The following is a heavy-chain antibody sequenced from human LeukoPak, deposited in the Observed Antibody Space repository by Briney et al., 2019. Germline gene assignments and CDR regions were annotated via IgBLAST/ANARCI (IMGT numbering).Heavy chain of an antibody. V-gene: IGHV3-9*01. CDR3: AKSLAVAGFDY. CDR1: GFTFNDYA. J-gene: IGHJ4*02. D-gene: IGHD6-19*01. CDR2: ISWNSGNI. Sequence: PGGSLRLSCAASGFTFNDYAMHWVRQVPGKGLEWVSGISWNSGNIGYADSVKGRFTISRDNAKNSLYLQMNSLRPEATALYYCAKSLAVAGFDYWGQGTLVTVSS.